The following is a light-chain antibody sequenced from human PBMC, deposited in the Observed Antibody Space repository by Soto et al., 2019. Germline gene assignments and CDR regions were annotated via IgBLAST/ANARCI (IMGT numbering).Light chain of an antibody. CDR3: QQYNNWPYT. J-gene: IGKJ2*01. V-gene: IGKV3-15*01. CDR2: GAS. CDR1: QSVSSS. Sequence: EILMTQSPATLAVSPGERAALSCRASQSVSSSFAWYQQKPGQAPRLLIYGASSRATGTPARFSGSGSGTEFTLTISSLQSEDFAVYYCQQYNNWPYTFGLGTKLEMK.